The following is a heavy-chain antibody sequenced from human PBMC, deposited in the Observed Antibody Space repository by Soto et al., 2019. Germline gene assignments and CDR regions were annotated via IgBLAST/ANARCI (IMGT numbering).Heavy chain of an antibody. J-gene: IGHJ4*02. V-gene: IGHV1-46*01. CDR3: ARDEGLYYYDF. Sequence: GASVKVSCKASGYAFTSCYMHWVRQAPGQGLEWMGMINPSGGSTTYAQRFQGRVSMTRDTSTSTVYMELSSLRSEDTAVYYCARDEGLYYYDFWGQGTPVTVSS. CDR1: GYAFTSCY. CDR2: INPSGGST.